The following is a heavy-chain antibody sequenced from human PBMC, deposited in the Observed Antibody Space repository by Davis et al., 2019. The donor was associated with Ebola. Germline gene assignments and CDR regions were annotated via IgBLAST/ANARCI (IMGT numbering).Heavy chain of an antibody. V-gene: IGHV3-15*07. CDR3: TTVAILWFGELFGGGMDV. CDR2: IKSKTDGGTT. J-gene: IGHJ6*02. Sequence: PGGSLRLSCAASGFTFSNAWMNWVRQAPGKGLEWVGRIKSKTDGGTTDYAAPVKGRFTISRDDSKNTLYLQMNSLKTEDTAVYYCTTVAILWFGELFGGGMDVWGQGTTVTVSS. D-gene: IGHD3-10*01. CDR1: GFTFSNAW.